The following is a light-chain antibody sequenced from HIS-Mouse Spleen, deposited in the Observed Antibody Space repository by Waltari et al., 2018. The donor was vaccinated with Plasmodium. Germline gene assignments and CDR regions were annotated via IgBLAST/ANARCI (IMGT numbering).Light chain of an antibody. CDR1: QSVSSN. CDR2: GAS. J-gene: IGKJ4*01. CDR3: QQYNNWPLT. V-gene: IGKV3-15*01. Sequence: EIVMTQSPATLSVSPGERATLSRRASQSVSSNLAWYQQKPGQAPRLLIYGASTRATGIPAWFSGSGSGTEFTLTISSLQSEDFAVYYCQQYNNWPLTFGGGTKVEIK.